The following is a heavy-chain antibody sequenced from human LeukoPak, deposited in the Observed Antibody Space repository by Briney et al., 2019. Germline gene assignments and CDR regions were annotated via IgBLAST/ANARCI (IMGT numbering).Heavy chain of an antibody. CDR1: GFTFSSYS. CDR2: ISSSSSYI. Sequence: GGSLTLSCAASGFTFSSYSMNWVRQAPGKGLEWVSSISSSSSYIYYADSVKGRFTISRDNAKNSLYLQMNSLRAEDTAVYYCARSSSGYPYYFDYWGQGTLVTVSS. D-gene: IGHD3-22*01. V-gene: IGHV3-21*01. J-gene: IGHJ4*02. CDR3: ARSSSGYPYYFDY.